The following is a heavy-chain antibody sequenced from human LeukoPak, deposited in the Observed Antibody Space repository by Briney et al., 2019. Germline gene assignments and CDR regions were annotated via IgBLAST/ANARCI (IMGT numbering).Heavy chain of an antibody. CDR2: INTNAGNP. D-gene: IGHD3-22*01. CDR3: ASGDLWLLLQFDY. Sequence: ASVKVSCKASGYTFTSYAMNWVRQAPGQGLEWMGWINTNAGNPTYAQGFTGRFVFSLDTSVSTAYQQISSLKAEDTAVYYCASGDLWLLLQFDYWGQGTLVTVSS. CDR1: GYTFTSYA. J-gene: IGHJ4*02. V-gene: IGHV7-4-1*02.